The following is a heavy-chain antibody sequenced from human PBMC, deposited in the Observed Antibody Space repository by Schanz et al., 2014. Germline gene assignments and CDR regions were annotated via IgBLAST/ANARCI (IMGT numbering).Heavy chain of an antibody. D-gene: IGHD1-26*01. CDR3: ARDPYSASYFPSPPLYGLDV. V-gene: IGHV1-46*01. CDR2: INPSGGST. Sequence: QVQLVQSGAEVKKPGASVKDSCKAFGYSFTSYYIHWVRQAPGQGLEWMATINPSGGSTSFAQKFQGRVTMTRATSTSTVNMELTSLRSEDTAVYYCARDPYSASYFPSPPLYGLDVWGQWTTVTVSS. CDR1: GYSFTSYY. J-gene: IGHJ6*02.